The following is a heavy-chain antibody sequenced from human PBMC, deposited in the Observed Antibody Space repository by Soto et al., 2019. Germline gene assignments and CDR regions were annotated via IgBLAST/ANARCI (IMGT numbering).Heavy chain of an antibody. CDR1: GFTVSSNY. J-gene: IGHJ6*03. CDR2: IYCGGST. V-gene: IGHV3-66*01. Sequence: EVQLVESGGGLVQPGGSLRLSCAASGFTVSSNYMSWVRQAPGKGLEWVSVIYCGGSTYYADSVKRRFTIASDNSKNTLYLQMNRLRAEDTAVYYCARAELELRGCYYYYMDVWGKGTTVTVSS. D-gene: IGHD1-7*01. CDR3: ARAELELRGCYYYYMDV.